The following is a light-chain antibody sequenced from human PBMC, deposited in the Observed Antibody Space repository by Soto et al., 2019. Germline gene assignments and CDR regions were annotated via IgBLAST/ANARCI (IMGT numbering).Light chain of an antibody. CDR2: KAS. V-gene: IGKV1-5*03. Sequence: DIQMTQSASTLSASVGDRVTITCRASQSISSWLAWYQQKPGKAPKLLIYKASSLESGVPSRFSGSGSGTEFTLTISSLQPDDFATYYCQQYNSYSSLTFGGRTKVDIK. CDR1: QSISSW. CDR3: QQYNSYSSLT. J-gene: IGKJ4*01.